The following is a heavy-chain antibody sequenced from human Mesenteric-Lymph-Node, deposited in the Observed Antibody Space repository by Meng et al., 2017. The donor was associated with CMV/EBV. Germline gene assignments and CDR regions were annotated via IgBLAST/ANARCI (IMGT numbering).Heavy chain of an antibody. Sequence: SETLSLTCTVSGDSMNFHEKNYWAWIPQPPGEGLEWIGSIYYSGSTYYNPSLKSRVTISVDTSKNQFSLKLSSVTAADTAVYYCARSISNRGFDPWGQGTLVTVSS. CDR1: GDSMNFHEKNY. CDR2: IYYSGST. CDR3: ARSISNRGFDP. J-gene: IGHJ5*02. D-gene: IGHD3-10*01. V-gene: IGHV4-39*07.